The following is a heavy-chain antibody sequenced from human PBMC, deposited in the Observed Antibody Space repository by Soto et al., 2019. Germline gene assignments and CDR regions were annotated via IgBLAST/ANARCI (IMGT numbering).Heavy chain of an antibody. D-gene: IGHD3-22*01. CDR2: IVVGSGNT. CDR3: SAALYYYDISGYFRGYYYGMDV. CDR1: GFTFTSSA. J-gene: IGHJ6*02. V-gene: IGHV1-58*01. Sequence: SVKVSCKASGFTFTSSAVQWVRQARGQRLEWIGWIVVGSGNTNYAQKFQERVTITRDMSTSTAYMELSSLRSEDTAVYYCSAALYYYDISGYFRGYYYGMDVWGQGTTVTVSS.